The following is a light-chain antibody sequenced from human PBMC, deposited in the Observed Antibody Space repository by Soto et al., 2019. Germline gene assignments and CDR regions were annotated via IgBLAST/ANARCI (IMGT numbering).Light chain of an antibody. V-gene: IGKV3D-20*01. Sequence: EIVLTQSPATLSLSPGERATLSCGAGQSLSNKYLAWYQHKPGLAPRLLIYDASSRAPGIPDRFSGSGSGTDFTLTISRLEPEDFAVYYCQHYDGSPFMYTFGQGTTLE. CDR1: QSLSNKY. CDR3: QHYDGSPFMYT. J-gene: IGKJ2*01. CDR2: DAS.